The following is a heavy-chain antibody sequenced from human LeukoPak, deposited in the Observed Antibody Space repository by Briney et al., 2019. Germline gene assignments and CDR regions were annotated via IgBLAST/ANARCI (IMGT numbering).Heavy chain of an antibody. CDR1: GFTFRSYA. Sequence: GGSLRLSCAVSGFTFRSYAMNWVRQAPGKGLEWVAAITADGGSTHYTTPVKGRFTISRDNAKNSLYLQMNSLRAEDTAVYYCAELGITMIGGVWGKGTTVTISS. J-gene: IGHJ6*04. CDR3: AELGITMIGGV. D-gene: IGHD3-10*02. V-gene: IGHV3-23*01. CDR2: ITADGGST.